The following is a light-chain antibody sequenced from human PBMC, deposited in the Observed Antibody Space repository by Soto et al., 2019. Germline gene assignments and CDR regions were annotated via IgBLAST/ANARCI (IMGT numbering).Light chain of an antibody. CDR2: GAS. CDR3: EQSYITPPIT. V-gene: IGKV1-39*01. CDR1: QDIYTF. Sequence: DIQMTQSPSSLSASVGDRVTIACRASQDIYTFLNWYQQKPGKAPKLLIFGASSLQSGVPSRFSGSGSGTVFTLTISSLQPEDFATYYCEQSYITPPITFGQGTRLE. J-gene: IGKJ5*01.